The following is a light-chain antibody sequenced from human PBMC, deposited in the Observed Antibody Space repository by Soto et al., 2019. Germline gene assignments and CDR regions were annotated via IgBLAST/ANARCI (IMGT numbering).Light chain of an antibody. CDR1: SSNIGAGYN. CDR2: GNI. Sequence: QSVLTQPPSVSGAPGQRVTISCTGNSSNIGAGYNVNWYQQFPGTAPKLLIFGNINRPSGVPDRFSGYKSGASASLGITGLQAEDEADYFCQSYDSNLSAWVFGGGTQLTVL. CDR3: QSYDSNLSAWV. J-gene: IGLJ3*02. V-gene: IGLV1-40*03.